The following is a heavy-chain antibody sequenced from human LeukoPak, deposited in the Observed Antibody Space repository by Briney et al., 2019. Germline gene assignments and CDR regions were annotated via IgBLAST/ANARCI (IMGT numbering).Heavy chain of an antibody. V-gene: IGHV3-74*01. CDR3: ARAHNWKYGSFDF. D-gene: IGHD1-7*01. CDR2: INTDGSST. CDR1: GFIFSSYW. J-gene: IGHJ4*02. Sequence: GGSLRLSCAASGFIFSSYWMHWVRHAPGKGLAWVSRINTDGSSTSYADSVKGRFTISRDNAKNSLYLQMNSLRAEDTAVYYCARAHNWKYGSFDFWGQGTLVTVSS.